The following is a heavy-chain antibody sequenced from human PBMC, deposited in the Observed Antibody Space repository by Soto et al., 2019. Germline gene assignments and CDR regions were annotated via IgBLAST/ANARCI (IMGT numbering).Heavy chain of an antibody. CDR1: GYTFTSYG. V-gene: IGHV1-18*01. D-gene: IGHD2-15*01. CDR3: ARYCSGGSCDSNTAFDI. Sequence: ASVKVSCKASGYTFTSYGITWVRQAPGQGLEYMGWISAYNGNTNYAQKLQGRVTMTADTSTNTAYMELRSLRSDDTAVYYCARYCSGGSCDSNTAFDIWGQGTMVTVSS. CDR2: ISAYNGNT. J-gene: IGHJ3*02.